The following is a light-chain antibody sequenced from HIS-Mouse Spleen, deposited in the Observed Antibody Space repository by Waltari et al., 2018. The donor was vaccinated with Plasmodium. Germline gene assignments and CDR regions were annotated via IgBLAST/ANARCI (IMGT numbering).Light chain of an antibody. Sequence: QSALTQPASVSGSPGQSITISCTGTSSDVGGYNYVSWYQQHPGKAPKLMIYVVSNRPSGVSNRCSGSKPGNTASLTISGLQAEDEADYYCSSYTSSSTQVFGGGTKLTVL. V-gene: IGLV2-14*03. CDR3: SSYTSSSTQV. CDR1: SSDVGGYNY. CDR2: VVS. J-gene: IGLJ2*01.